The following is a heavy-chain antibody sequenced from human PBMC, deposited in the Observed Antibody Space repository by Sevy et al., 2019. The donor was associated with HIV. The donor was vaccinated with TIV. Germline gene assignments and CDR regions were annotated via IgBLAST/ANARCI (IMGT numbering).Heavy chain of an antibody. D-gene: IGHD6-19*01. CDR3: ARGGGNGWYYFDY. Sequence: ASVKVSCKASGGIFRSYGISWVRQAPGQGLEWMGGIIPILGSVNYAQKFQGRVTITADGSTQTAYMELSSLRSEDTAVYYCARGGGNGWYYFDYWGQETLVTVSS. J-gene: IGHJ4*02. CDR1: GGIFRSYG. V-gene: IGHV1-69*13. CDR2: IIPILGSV.